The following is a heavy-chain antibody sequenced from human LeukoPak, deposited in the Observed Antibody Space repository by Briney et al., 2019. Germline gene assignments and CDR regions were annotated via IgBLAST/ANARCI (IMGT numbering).Heavy chain of an antibody. J-gene: IGHJ5*02. Sequence: SETLSLTCTVSGGSISSSSYYWGWIRQPPGKGLEWIGSIYYSGSTYYNPSLKSRVTISVDTSKNQFSLKLSSVTAADTAVYYCARAVGYCSGGSCYRTNWFDPWGQGTLVTVSS. CDR2: IYYSGST. CDR3: ARAVGYCSGGSCYRTNWFDP. D-gene: IGHD2-15*01. V-gene: IGHV4-39*07. CDR1: GGSISSSSYY.